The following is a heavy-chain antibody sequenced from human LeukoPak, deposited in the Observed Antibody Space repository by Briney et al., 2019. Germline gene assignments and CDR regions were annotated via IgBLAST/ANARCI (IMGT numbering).Heavy chain of an antibody. CDR1: GFTFSNYA. CDR3: ARGWGSFDY. J-gene: IGHJ4*02. V-gene: IGHV3-53*01. D-gene: IGHD3-16*01. CDR2: IYTSGDT. Sequence: GGSLRLSCAASGFTFSNYAMVWVRQAPGKGLEWVSVIYTSGDTFYADSVKGRFTISRDNSKNTLYLQMNSLRAEDTAVYFCARGWGSFDYWGQGTLVTVSS.